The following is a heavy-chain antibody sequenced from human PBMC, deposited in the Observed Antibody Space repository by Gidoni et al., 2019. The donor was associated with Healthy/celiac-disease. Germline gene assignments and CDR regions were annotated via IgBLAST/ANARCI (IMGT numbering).Heavy chain of an antibody. CDR3: AKGITTIMITFGGVSDY. CDR2: ISGSGGST. J-gene: IGHJ4*02. Sequence: EVQLLESGGGLVQPGGSLRLSCAASGFTFSSYAMSWVRQAPGKGLEGVSAISGSGGSTYYADSVKGRFTISRDNSKNTLYLQMNSLRAEDTAVYYCAKGITTIMITFGGVSDYWGQGTLVTVSS. D-gene: IGHD3-16*01. V-gene: IGHV3-23*01. CDR1: GFTFSSYA.